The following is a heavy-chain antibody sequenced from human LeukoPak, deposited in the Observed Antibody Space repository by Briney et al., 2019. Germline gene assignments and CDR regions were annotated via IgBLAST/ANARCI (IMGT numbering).Heavy chain of an antibody. CDR1: GFTFSNYA. V-gene: IGHV3-74*01. CDR3: ARAQAGLSSFDY. Sequence: GGSLRLSCAASGFTFSNYAMHWVRQAPGKGLVWVSRINSDGSSTSYADSVKGRFTISRDNAKNTLYLQMNSLRAEDTAVYYCARAQAGLSSFDYWGQGTLVTVSS. CDR2: INSDGSST. J-gene: IGHJ4*02.